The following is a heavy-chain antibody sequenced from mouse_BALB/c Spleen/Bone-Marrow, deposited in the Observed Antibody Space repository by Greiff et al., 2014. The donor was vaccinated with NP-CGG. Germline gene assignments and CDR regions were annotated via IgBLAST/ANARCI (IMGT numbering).Heavy chain of an antibody. CDR2: IRSESNSYAT. D-gene: IGHD2-2*01. J-gene: IGHJ3*01. CDR1: GFTFNTYA. CDR3: VGYPFAY. Sequence: EVHLVESGGGLAQPKGSLKLSCAASGFTFNTYAMNWVRQAPGKGLEWVARIRSESNSYATYYADSVRDRFTISRDDSQSILYLQMNNLKTEDTAMYYCVGYPFAYWGQGTLVTVSA. V-gene: IGHV10-1*02.